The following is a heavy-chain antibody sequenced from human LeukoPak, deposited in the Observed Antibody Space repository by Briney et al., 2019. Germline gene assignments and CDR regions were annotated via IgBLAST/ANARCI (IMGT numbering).Heavy chain of an antibody. CDR3: ARGGYYDILTGHETVDAFDI. CDR1: GYTFTRYA. CDR2: ISVHNGNT. V-gene: IGHV1-18*01. Sequence: ASVTVSCTASGYTFTRYAITWVRQAPGQGPEWMGRISVHNGNTNYAQKLQDRVSMTTDTSTTTAYMELRSLRSDDTAVYYCARGGYYDILTGHETVDAFDIWGQGTMVTVSP. J-gene: IGHJ3*02. D-gene: IGHD3-9*01.